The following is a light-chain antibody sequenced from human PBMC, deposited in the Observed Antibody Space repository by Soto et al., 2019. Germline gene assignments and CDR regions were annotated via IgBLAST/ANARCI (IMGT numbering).Light chain of an antibody. CDR2: AIS. CDR3: MQATQPYT. J-gene: IGKJ2*01. Sequence: DIVMTQTPLSSSVTLGQPASISCRSSQSLVHRDGNTYLSWLHQRPGQPPRLLIYAISKRFSGVPDRFSGSGGGTGFTLKIRRVEAEDVGVYYCMQATQPYTFGQGTKLEIK. CDR1: QSLVHRDGNTY. V-gene: IGKV2-24*01.